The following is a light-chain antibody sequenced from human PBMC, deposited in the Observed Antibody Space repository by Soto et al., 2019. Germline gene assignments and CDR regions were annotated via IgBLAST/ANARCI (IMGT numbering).Light chain of an antibody. CDR3: QQYEAYPRT. J-gene: IGKJ4*01. CDR2: KAS. V-gene: IGKV1-5*03. Sequence: DIQLTQSPSTLSASVGDRVTITCRASQSINSWLAWYQQKPGKAPKLLVYKASSLESGVPSRFSGSGSGTEFTLTISTLQPDDFATDYCQQYEAYPRTFGGGTKVEI. CDR1: QSINSW.